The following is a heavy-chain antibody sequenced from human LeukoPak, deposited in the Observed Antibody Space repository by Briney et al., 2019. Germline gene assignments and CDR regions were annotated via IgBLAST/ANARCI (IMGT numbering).Heavy chain of an antibody. CDR1: GYTFTSYG. D-gene: IGHD4-17*01. Sequence: ASVNDSCKASGYTFTSYGISWVRQAPGQGLEWMGWISAYNGNTNYAQKLQGRVTMTTDTSTSTAYMELRSLRSDDTAVYYCARARATVTTPGAFDIWGQGTMVTVSS. CDR3: ARARATVTTPGAFDI. J-gene: IGHJ3*02. V-gene: IGHV1-18*01. CDR2: ISAYNGNT.